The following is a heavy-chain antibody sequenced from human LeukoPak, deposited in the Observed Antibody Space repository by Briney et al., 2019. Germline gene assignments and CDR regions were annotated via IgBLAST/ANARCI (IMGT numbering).Heavy chain of an antibody. J-gene: IGHJ5*02. CDR3: ARVGDTTGTCYGSDP. CDR1: GYTFTSYG. D-gene: IGHD1-1*01. CDR2: ISAYNGNT. Sequence: ASVKVSCKASGYTFTSYGISWVRQAPGQGLEWMGWISAYNGNTNYAQKLQGRVTMTTDTSTSTAYMELSSLRSDDTAVYYCARVGDTTGTCYGSDPWGKGTLVTVSS. V-gene: IGHV1-18*01.